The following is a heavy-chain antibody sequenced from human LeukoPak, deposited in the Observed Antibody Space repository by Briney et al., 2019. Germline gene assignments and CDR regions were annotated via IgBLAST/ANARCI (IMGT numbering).Heavy chain of an antibody. V-gene: IGHV1-46*01. J-gene: IGHJ6*03. Sequence: GASVKVSCKASGYTFTSYYMHWVRQAPGQGLEWMGIINPSGGSTSYAQKFQGRVTMTRDMSTSTVYMELRSLRSDDTAVYYCARIPGRLRADYYYYYMDVWGKGTTVTVSS. CDR1: GYTFTSYY. D-gene: IGHD5-12*01. CDR2: INPSGGST. CDR3: ARIPGRLRADYYYYYMDV.